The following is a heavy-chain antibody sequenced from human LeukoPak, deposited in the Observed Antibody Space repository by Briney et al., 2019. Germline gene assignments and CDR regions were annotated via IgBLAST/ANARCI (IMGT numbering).Heavy chain of an antibody. J-gene: IGHJ4*02. Sequence: GGSLRLSCAASGFTFSSYAMHWVRQAPGKGLEWVAVISYDGSNKYYADSVKGRFTISRDNSKNTLYLQMNTLRVEDTAIYYCARGDGYMIRDWGQGTLVTVSP. V-gene: IGHV3-30*04. CDR1: GFTFSSYA. CDR3: ARGDGYMIRD. CDR2: ISYDGSNK. D-gene: IGHD3-10*01.